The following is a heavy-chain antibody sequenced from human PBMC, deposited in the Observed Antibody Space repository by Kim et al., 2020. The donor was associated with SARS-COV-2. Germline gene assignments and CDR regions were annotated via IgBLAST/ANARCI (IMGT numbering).Heavy chain of an antibody. D-gene: IGHD2-8*02. V-gene: IGHV3-23*01. CDR1: GFTFSRYA. Sequence: GGSLRLSCAASGFTFSRYAMSWVRQAPGKGLERVSAIRGSGGGTFYADSVKGRFTISRDISRDTVSLQMRSLTVEDSAVYYCAKGPTAGEAGIDYWGQGTLVTVSS. CDR2: IRGSGGGT. CDR3: AKGPTAGEAGIDY. J-gene: IGHJ4*02.